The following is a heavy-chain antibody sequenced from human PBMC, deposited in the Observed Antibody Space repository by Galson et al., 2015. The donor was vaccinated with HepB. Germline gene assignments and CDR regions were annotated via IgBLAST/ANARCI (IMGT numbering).Heavy chain of an antibody. CDR1: GGTFSSYA. CDR3: ARSDGSSPSCYNIVSEYYYYGMDV. D-gene: IGHD2-2*02. J-gene: IGHJ6*02. Sequence: SVKVSCKASGGTFSSYAISWVRQAPGQGLEWMGGIIPIFGTANYAQKFQGRVTITADKSTSTAYMELSSLRSEDTAVYYCARSDGSSPSCYNIVSEYYYYGMDVWGQGTTVTVSS. CDR2: IIPIFGTA. V-gene: IGHV1-69*06.